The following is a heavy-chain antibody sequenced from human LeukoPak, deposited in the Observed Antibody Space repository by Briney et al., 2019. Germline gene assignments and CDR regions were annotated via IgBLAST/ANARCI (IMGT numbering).Heavy chain of an antibody. V-gene: IGHV3-23*01. CDR1: GFTFSSYA. D-gene: IGHD3-22*01. CDR2: ISGSGGST. Sequence: GGSLRLSCAASGFTFSSYAMSWVRQAPGKGLEWVSAISGSGGSTYYADSVKGRFTISRDNSKNTLYLQMNSLRAEDTAVYYCAKDCETLNRIVVITPFDYWGQGTLVTVSS. J-gene: IGHJ4*02. CDR3: AKDCETLNRIVVITPFDY.